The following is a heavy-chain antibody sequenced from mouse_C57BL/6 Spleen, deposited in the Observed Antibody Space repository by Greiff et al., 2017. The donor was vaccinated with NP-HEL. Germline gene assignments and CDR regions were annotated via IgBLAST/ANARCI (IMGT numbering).Heavy chain of an antibody. CDR3: ARNLYGSSYGWYFDV. CDR1: GFSLTSYA. J-gene: IGHJ1*03. V-gene: IGHV2-9-1*01. Sequence: QVQLQQSGPGLVAPSQSLSITCTVSGFSLTSYAISWVRQPPGKGLEWLGVIWTGGGTNYNSALKSRLSISKDNSKSQVFLKMNSLQTDDTARYYCARNLYGSSYGWYFDVWGTGTTVTVSS. CDR2: IWTGGGT. D-gene: IGHD1-1*01.